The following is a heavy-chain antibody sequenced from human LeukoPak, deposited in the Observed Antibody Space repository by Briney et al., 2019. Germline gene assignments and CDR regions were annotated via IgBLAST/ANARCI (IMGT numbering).Heavy chain of an antibody. D-gene: IGHD3-22*01. V-gene: IGHV1-69*05. CDR2: IIPIFGTA. J-gene: IGHJ6*03. CDR1: GGTFSSYA. Sequence: SVKVSCKASGGTFSSYAISWVRQAPGQGLEWMGGIIPIFGTANYAQKFQGRVTITTDESTSIAYMELSSLRSEDTAVYYCASASKNYHDSSGYTTNYYYYMDVWGKGTTVTVSS. CDR3: ASASKNYHDSSGYTTNYYYYMDV.